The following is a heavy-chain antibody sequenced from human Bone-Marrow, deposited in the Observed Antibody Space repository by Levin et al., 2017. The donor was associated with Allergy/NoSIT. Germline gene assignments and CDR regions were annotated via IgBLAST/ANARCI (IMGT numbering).Heavy chain of an antibody. CDR1: GYTFKSNG. Sequence: ASVKVSCKASGYTFKSNGISWVRQAPGQGLEWMGWITPYSGNTNYPQKFQGRVTMTTDTTTSTAYMEVRSLTSDDTAVYYCARGGWPDYFDYWGQGTLVTVSS. D-gene: IGHD2-15*01. J-gene: IGHJ4*02. CDR2: ITPYSGNT. CDR3: ARGGWPDYFDY. V-gene: IGHV1-18*01.